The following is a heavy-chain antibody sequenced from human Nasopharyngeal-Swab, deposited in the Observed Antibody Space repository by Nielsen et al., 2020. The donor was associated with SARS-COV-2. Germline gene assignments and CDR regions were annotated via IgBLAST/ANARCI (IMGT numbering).Heavy chain of an antibody. Sequence: GGSLRLSCAASGFTFSNAWMSWVRQAPGKGLKWVGRIKSKTDGGTTDYAAPVKGRFTISRDDSKNTLYLQMNSLKTEDTAVYYCGKAVAGTVDYWGQGTLVTVSS. J-gene: IGHJ4*02. CDR2: IKSKTDGGTT. V-gene: IGHV3-15*01. D-gene: IGHD6-19*01. CDR3: GKAVAGTVDY. CDR1: GFTFSNAW.